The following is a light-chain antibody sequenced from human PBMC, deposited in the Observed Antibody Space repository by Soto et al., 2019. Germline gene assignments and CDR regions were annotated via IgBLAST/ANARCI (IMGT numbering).Light chain of an antibody. CDR1: SSDVGSYNL. CDR2: EGS. J-gene: IGLJ2*01. V-gene: IGLV2-23*01. CDR3: CSYAGSSTLYVV. Sequence: QSALTQPASVSGSPGQSITISCTGTSSDVGSYNLVSWYQQHPGKAPKLMIYEGSKRPSGVSNRFSGSKSGNTVSLTISGLQAEDEADYYCCSYAGSSTLYVVFGGGTNLTVL.